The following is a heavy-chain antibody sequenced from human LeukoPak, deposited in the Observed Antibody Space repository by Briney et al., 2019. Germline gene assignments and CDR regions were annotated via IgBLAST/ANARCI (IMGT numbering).Heavy chain of an antibody. CDR3: AKEWAGDSSGYYYGFFDY. CDR1: GFTFSSYG. D-gene: IGHD3-22*01. V-gene: IGHV3-30*18. CDR2: ISYDGSDK. J-gene: IGHJ4*02. Sequence: GRSLRLSCAASGFTFSSYGMHWVRQAPGKGLEWVAVISYDGSDKYYADSVKGRFTISRDNSKNTLYLQMNSLRAEDTAVYYCAKEWAGDSSGYYYGFFDYWGQGTLVTVSS.